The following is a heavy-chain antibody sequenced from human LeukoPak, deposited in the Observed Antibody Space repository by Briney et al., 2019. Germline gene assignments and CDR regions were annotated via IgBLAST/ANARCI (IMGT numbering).Heavy chain of an antibody. J-gene: IGHJ6*02. D-gene: IGHD2-8*01. CDR2: ISSSSSYI. CDR3: ARDRIVLMVPLYYAMDV. Sequence: GGSLRLSCAASGFTFSSYSMNWVRQAPGKGLEWVSSISSSSSYIYYADSVKGRFTISRDNAKNSLYLRMNSLRAEDTAVYYCARDRIVLMVPLYYAMDVWGQGTTVTVSS. CDR1: GFTFSSYS. V-gene: IGHV3-21*01.